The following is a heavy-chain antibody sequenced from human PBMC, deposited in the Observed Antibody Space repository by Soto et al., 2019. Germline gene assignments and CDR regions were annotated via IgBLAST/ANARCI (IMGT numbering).Heavy chain of an antibody. D-gene: IGHD2-2*01. V-gene: IGHV3-23*01. Sequence: EVQLLESGGGLVQPGGSLRLSCAASGFTFSSYAMSWVRQAPGKGLEWVSAISGSGGSTYYADSVKGRFTISRDNSKNTLYPQMNSLRAEDTGVYYCAKGLIVVVPAAIGRMAFDIWGQGTMVTVSS. CDR3: AKGLIVVVPAAIGRMAFDI. CDR1: GFTFSSYA. J-gene: IGHJ3*02. CDR2: ISGSGGST.